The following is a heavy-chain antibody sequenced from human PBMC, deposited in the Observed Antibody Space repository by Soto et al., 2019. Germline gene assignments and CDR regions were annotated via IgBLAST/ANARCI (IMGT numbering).Heavy chain of an antibody. J-gene: IGHJ4*02. CDR3: ARVASSGWYSLDY. CDR1: GFTFSSYD. Sequence: EVQLVESGGGLVQPGGSLRLSCAASGFTFSSYDMHWVRQATGKGLEWVSAIGTAGETYYPGSVKGRFTISRDNAKNSLYLQMSSLRAEDTAVYYCARVASSGWYSLDYWAQGTLVTVSS. V-gene: IGHV3-13*01. CDR2: IGTAGET. D-gene: IGHD6-19*01.